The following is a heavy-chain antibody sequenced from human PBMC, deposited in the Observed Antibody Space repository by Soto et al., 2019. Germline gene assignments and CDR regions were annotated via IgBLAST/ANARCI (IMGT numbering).Heavy chain of an antibody. J-gene: IGHJ4*02. CDR3: ASRNRDGYNY. V-gene: IGHV1-69*01. CDR1: GGTFNSYG. D-gene: IGHD5-12*01. CDR2: IIPIFGTG. Sequence: QVQLVQSGAEVKKPGSSVKVSCKASGGTFNSYGISWVRQAPGQGLEWMGGIIPIFGTGNHAQKFQGRVTITADESTNTAYMELSSLRSEDTAVYYCASRNRDGYNYWGQGTLVTVSS.